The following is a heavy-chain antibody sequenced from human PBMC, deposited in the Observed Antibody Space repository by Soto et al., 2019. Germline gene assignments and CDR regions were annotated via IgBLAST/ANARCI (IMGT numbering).Heavy chain of an antibody. V-gene: IGHV1-69*12. J-gene: IGHJ5*02. CDR2: IIPIFGTA. CDR3: ARVVETSIAATGNWFDP. Sequence: QVQLVQSGAEVKKPGSSVKVSCKASRGTFSSYAISWVRQAPGQGLEWMGGIIPIFGTANYAQKFQGRVTITADESTSTAYMELSSLRSEDTAVYYCARVVETSIAATGNWFDPWGQGTLVTVSS. D-gene: IGHD6-6*01. CDR1: RGTFSSYA.